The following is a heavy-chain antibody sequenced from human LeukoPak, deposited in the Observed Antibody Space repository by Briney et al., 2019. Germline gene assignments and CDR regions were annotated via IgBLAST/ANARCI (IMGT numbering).Heavy chain of an antibody. V-gene: IGHV3-53*01. Sequence: GGSLRLSCAASGFTFSSNYMSWVRQAPGKGLEWVSLIYSGGSTHYADSVKGRYTISRDNSKNTLYLQMNSLRAEDTAVYYCAKLYGIAAAGDDAFDIWGQGTMVTVSS. CDR3: AKLYGIAAAGDDAFDI. CDR1: GFTFSSNY. CDR2: IYSGGST. D-gene: IGHD6-13*01. J-gene: IGHJ3*02.